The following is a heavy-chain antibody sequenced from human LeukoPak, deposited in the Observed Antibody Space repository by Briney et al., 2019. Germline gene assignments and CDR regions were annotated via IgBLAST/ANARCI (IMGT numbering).Heavy chain of an antibody. CDR1: GFTFSSYW. CDR2: IKQDGSEK. CDR3: ARDLGTGYYIPNFDY. Sequence: PGGSLRLSCAASGFTFSSYWMSWVRQAPGKGLEWVANIKQDGSEKYYVDSVKGRFTISRDNAKNSLYLQMNSLRAEDTAVYYCARDLGTGYYIPNFDYWGQGTLVTVSS. D-gene: IGHD3/OR15-3a*01. V-gene: IGHV3-7*01. J-gene: IGHJ4*02.